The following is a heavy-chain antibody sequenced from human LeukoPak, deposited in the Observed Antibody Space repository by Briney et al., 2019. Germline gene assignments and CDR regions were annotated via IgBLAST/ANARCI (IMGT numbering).Heavy chain of an antibody. V-gene: IGHV4-31*03. CDR1: GGSIGSGGYY. J-gene: IGHJ4*02. Sequence: SETLSLTCTVSGGSIGSGGYYWSWIRQHPGKGLEWIGYIYYSGNTYYNPSLQSRVSISVDTSKNQFSLKLSSVTAADTAVYYCARRGSGSGYNGVSGFDYWGQGALATVPS. CDR2: IYYSGNT. CDR3: ARRGSGSGYNGVSGFDY. D-gene: IGHD3-22*01.